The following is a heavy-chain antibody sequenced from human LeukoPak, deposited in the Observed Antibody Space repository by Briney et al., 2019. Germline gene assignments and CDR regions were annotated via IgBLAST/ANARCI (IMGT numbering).Heavy chain of an antibody. Sequence: SSETLSLTPTVPGGSVRTYYWSWIRQPPGKGLEWSGVIYYSGSTVFHPSLKSRVTTSVATSKNPFSLKLSSVTAADTAVYCCARSILQSGGSCCWYYFDYWGQGTLVTVSS. CDR2: IYYSGST. CDR3: ARSILQSGGSCCWYYFDY. V-gene: IGHV4-59*02. J-gene: IGHJ4*02. D-gene: IGHD2-15*01. CDR1: GGSVRTYY.